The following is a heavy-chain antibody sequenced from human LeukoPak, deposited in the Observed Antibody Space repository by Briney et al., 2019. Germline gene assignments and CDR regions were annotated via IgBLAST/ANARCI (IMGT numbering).Heavy chain of an antibody. Sequence: ADTLSLTCTVSGGSISSYYWSWIRQPPGKGLEWIGYLYHRGHTNHNPSLKSRVTISVDTSKNQCSLKLSSVTAADTAVYYCARGNRFDYWGQGTLVT. CDR2: LYHRGHT. J-gene: IGHJ4*02. V-gene: IGHV4-59*07. CDR1: GGSISSYY. D-gene: IGHD1-14*01. CDR3: ARGNRFDY.